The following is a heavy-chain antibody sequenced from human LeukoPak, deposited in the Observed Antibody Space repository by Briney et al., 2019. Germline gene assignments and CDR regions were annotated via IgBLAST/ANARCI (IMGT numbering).Heavy chain of an antibody. Sequence: GGSLRLSCAASGFTFSSYEMNWVRQAPGKGLEWVSYISSSGSTIYYADSVKGRFTISRDNAKNSLYLQMNNLRAEDTAVYYCARDGWELHDAFDIWGQGTMVTVSS. CDR1: GFTFSSYE. J-gene: IGHJ3*02. D-gene: IGHD1-26*01. CDR2: ISSSGSTI. V-gene: IGHV3-48*03. CDR3: ARDGWELHDAFDI.